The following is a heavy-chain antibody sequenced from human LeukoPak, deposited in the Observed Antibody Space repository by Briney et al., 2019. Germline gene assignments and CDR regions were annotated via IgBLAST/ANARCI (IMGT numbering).Heavy chain of an antibody. CDR2: IKQDGSHR. V-gene: IGHV3-7*01. J-gene: IGHJ4*02. D-gene: IGHD6-19*01. Sequence: PGGSLRLSRAACRFTHRYYWLSWVPQPPAKGLEWVANIKQDGSHRYYVDFLKGRYTISRHHPKHSLTLPMHTQRAEDTRVYYCARQRGSCCIDYWGQGTLVTVSS. CDR1: RFTHRYYW. CDR3: ARQRGSCCIDY.